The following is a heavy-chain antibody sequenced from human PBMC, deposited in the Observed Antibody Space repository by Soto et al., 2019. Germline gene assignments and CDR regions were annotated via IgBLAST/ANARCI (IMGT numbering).Heavy chain of an antibody. V-gene: IGHV4-59*01. Sequence: SETLSLTCTVSGGSMSSYYWTWLRQSPGRGLVWIGYISYSGSTYYNPSLKSRVTISADTSKNQFSLRMNSMIAADTAVYYCARADPDASVGYWGQGTLVTVSS. J-gene: IGHJ4*02. CDR3: ARADPDASVGY. CDR1: GGSMSSYY. D-gene: IGHD2-15*01. CDR2: ISYSGST.